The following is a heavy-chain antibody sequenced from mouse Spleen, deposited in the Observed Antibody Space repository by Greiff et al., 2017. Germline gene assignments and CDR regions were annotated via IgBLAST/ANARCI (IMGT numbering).Heavy chain of an antibody. V-gene: IGHV1-55*01. J-gene: IGHJ2*01. CDR3: ARGGNWDKEGYYFDY. Sequence: QVQLQQSGAELVKPGASVKMSCKASGYTFTSYWITWVKQRPGQGLEWIGDIYPGSGSTNYNEKFKSKATLTVDTSSSTAYMQLSSLTSEDSAVYYCARGGNWDKEGYYFDYWGQGTTLTVSS. CDR1: GYTFTSYW. CDR2: IYPGSGST. D-gene: IGHD4-1*01.